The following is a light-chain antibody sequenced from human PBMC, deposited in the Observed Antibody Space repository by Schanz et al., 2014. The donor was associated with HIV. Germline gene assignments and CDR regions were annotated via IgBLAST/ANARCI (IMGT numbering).Light chain of an antibody. J-gene: IGKJ1*01. CDR3: QQYDTYRA. CDR1: QNINRW. V-gene: IGKV1-5*03. CDR2: KAS. Sequence: DIQMTQSPSTLSASVGDTVTTTCRASQNINRWLAWYQQKAGEVPKLLIYKASTLQSGVPSRFSGRGSGTEFTRTISSLQPDDFATYYCQQYDTYRAFGQGTKVEIK.